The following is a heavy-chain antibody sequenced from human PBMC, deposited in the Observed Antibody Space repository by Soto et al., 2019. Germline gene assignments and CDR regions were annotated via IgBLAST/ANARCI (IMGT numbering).Heavy chain of an antibody. V-gene: IGHV4-30-4*01. CDR1: GGSISSGDFY. Sequence: PSETLSLTCTVSGGSISSGDFYLRWIRQPPGKGLECIGYIYYSGSNYYNPSLKSRVIISVDTSKNQFSLKLSSVTAADTAVYYCARVPFYDSSGRSYYFDYWGQGTLVTVS. J-gene: IGHJ4*02. D-gene: IGHD3-22*01. CDR3: ARVPFYDSSGRSYYFDY. CDR2: IYYSGSN.